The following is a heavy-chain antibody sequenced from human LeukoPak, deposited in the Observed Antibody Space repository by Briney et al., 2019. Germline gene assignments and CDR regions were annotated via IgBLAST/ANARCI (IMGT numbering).Heavy chain of an antibody. V-gene: IGHV3-49*04. CDR1: GFTFGDYV. CDR3: TSEYFDH. Sequence: GGSLRLSCTASGFTFGDYVMSWVRQAPGKGLEWVGFIRSKSYGGTTEYAASVKGRFTISRDDSKSIAYLQMNSLKTEDTAVHYCTSEYFDHWGQGTLVTVSS. CDR2: IRSKSYGGTT. J-gene: IGHJ4*02.